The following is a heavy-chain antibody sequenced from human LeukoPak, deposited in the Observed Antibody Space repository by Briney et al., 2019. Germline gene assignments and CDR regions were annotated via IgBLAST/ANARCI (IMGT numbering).Heavy chain of an antibody. V-gene: IGHV1-69*05. Sequence: AASVKVSCKASGGTFSSYAISWVRQAPGQGLEWMGGTIPIFGTANYAQKFQGRVTITTDESTSTAYMELSSLRSEDTAVYYCARDGYCSGGSCYDDYWGQGTLVTVSS. J-gene: IGHJ4*02. CDR2: TIPIFGTA. D-gene: IGHD2-15*01. CDR1: GGTFSSYA. CDR3: ARDGYCSGGSCYDDY.